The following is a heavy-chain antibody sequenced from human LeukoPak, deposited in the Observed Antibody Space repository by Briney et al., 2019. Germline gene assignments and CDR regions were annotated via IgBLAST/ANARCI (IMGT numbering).Heavy chain of an antibody. J-gene: IGHJ2*01. CDR2: ISISSSYI. V-gene: IGHV3-21*01. CDR1: GFTFSSYS. CDR3: ARVRLYCSSTSCHHHWYFDL. D-gene: IGHD2-2*01. Sequence: GESLRLSCAASGFTFSSYSMNWVRQAPGKGLEWVSSISISSSYIYYADSVKGRFTISRDNAKNSLYLQMNSLRAEDTAVYYCARVRLYCSSTSCHHHWYFDLWGRGTLVTVSS.